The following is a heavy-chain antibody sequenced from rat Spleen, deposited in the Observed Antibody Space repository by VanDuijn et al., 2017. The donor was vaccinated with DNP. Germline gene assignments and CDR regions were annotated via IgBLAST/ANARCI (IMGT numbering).Heavy chain of an antibody. Sequence: QVQMKESGPDLVQPSQTLSLTCTVSGFSLTSYHVHWVRQPPGKGLEWIAAISSGGDTHYNSVLKSRLSISRDISESQVFLKVNSLQTEDTAIYFCSKDSYGYNFDYWGQGVMVTVSS. CDR1: GFSLTSYH. J-gene: IGHJ2*01. D-gene: IGHD1-9*01. CDR2: ISSGGDT. V-gene: IGHV2S12*01. CDR3: SKDSYGYNFDY.